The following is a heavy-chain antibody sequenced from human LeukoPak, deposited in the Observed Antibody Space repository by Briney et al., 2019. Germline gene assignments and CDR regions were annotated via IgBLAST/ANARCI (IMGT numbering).Heavy chain of an antibody. CDR2: IYYSGST. Sequence: SETLSLTCTVSGGSISSYCWSWIRQPPGKGLEWIGYIYYSGSTNYNPSLKSRVTISVDTSKNQFSLKLSSVTAADTAVYYCARGAGPIVATTEYDYWGQGTLVTVSS. J-gene: IGHJ4*02. CDR3: ARGAGPIVATTEYDY. CDR1: GGSISSYC. V-gene: IGHV4-59*01. D-gene: IGHD5-12*01.